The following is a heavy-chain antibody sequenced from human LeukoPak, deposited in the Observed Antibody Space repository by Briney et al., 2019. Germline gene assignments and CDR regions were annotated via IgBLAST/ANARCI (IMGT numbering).Heavy chain of an antibody. CDR2: IYRSGST. J-gene: IGHJ5*02. Sequence: KPSETLSLTCTVSGGSISSSPYYWGWVRQPPGQGLEWIASIYRSGSTFYDPSLKSRVTVSIDTSKNQFSRRLNSVTSADTAVYFCARGPDYSTSYAANWFDPWGQGTLVTVSS. D-gene: IGHD6-13*01. CDR3: ARGPDYSTSYAANWFDP. V-gene: IGHV4-39*01. CDR1: GGSISSSPYY.